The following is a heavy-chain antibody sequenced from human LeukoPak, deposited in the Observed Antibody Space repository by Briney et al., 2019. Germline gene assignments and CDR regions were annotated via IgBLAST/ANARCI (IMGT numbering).Heavy chain of an antibody. J-gene: IGHJ5*02. Sequence: GGSLKLSCAASGFTFSGSAMHWVRQASGKGLEWVGRIRSKANSYATAYAASVKGRFTISRDDSKNTAYLQMNSLKTEDTAVYYCTSYGHGYLSNIYNWFDPWGQGTLVTVSS. D-gene: IGHD5-24*01. CDR3: TSYGHGYLSNIYNWFDP. CDR2: IRSKANSYAT. CDR1: GFTFSGSA. V-gene: IGHV3-73*01.